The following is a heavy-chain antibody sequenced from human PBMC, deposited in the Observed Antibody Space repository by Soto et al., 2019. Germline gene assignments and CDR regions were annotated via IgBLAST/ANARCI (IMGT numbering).Heavy chain of an antibody. CDR1: GGSTSRNY. V-gene: IGHV4-59*01. CDR2: IHYSGST. CDR3: ARDRDTGPGGQGYYGMDV. D-gene: IGHD3-10*01. J-gene: IGHJ6*02. Sequence: QVQLQESGPGLVKPPETLSLTCTVSGGSTSRNYWSWIRQPPGKGLEWIGCIHYSGSTYYNPSLKSRVTISLDTSRPQFSLKLSSVTAADTAVYYCARDRDTGPGGQGYYGMDVWGQGTTVTVSS.